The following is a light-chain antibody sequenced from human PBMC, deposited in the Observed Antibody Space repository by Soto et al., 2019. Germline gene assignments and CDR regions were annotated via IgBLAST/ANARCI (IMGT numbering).Light chain of an antibody. CDR2: NVY. J-gene: IGLJ1*01. Sequence: QSALTQPPSASGSPGQSVTISCTGTSSDVGAYIFVSWHQQHPGKAPKLMIYNVYDRPSGISYRFSGSKSGNTASLTISGLQGEDEADYYCSAYTVSRTYVFGTGTKLTVL. V-gene: IGLV2-14*03. CDR1: SSDVGAYIF. CDR3: SAYTVSRTYV.